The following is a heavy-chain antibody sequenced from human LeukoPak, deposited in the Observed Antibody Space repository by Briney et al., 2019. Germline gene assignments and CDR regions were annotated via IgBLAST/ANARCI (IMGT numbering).Heavy chain of an antibody. CDR2: IRYDGSNK. CDR1: GFTFSSYG. Sequence: GGSLRLSCAASGFTFSSYGMHWVRQAPGKGLEWVAFIRYDGSNKYYADSVKGRFTISRDNSKNTLYLQMNSLRAEDTAVYYCARSPYSSSWYPWQWLGYFDYWGQGTLVTVSS. V-gene: IGHV3-30*02. CDR3: ARSPYSSSWYPWQWLGYFDY. J-gene: IGHJ4*02. D-gene: IGHD6-13*01.